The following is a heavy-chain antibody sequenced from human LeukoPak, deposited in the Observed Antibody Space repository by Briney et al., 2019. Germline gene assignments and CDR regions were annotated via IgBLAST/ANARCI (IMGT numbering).Heavy chain of an antibody. V-gene: IGHV3-23*01. CDR1: VFTFSSYA. Sequence: PGGSLRLSCAASVFTFSSYAMSWVRQAPGKGREGVSAISVRGGSTYYADSVEGGFTISRDNSKNTLDLKMNSLRAEDTAVYYCAKDPSGAAAGNWSFQHWGQGTLVTVSS. CDR3: AKDPSGAAAGNWSFQH. D-gene: IGHD6-13*01. J-gene: IGHJ1*01. CDR2: ISVRGGST.